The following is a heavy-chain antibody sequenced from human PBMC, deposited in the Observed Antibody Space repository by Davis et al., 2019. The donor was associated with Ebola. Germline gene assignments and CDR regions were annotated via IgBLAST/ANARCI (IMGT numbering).Heavy chain of an antibody. CDR3: ARIAAAGPVDY. J-gene: IGHJ4*02. CDR1: GGSISSYY. CDR2: INHSGST. D-gene: IGHD6-13*01. Sequence: PSETLSLTCTVSGGSISSYYWSWIRQPPGKGLEWIGEINHSGSTNYNPSLKSRVTISVDKSKNQFSLKLSSVTAADTAVYYCARIAAAGPVDYWGQGTLVTVSS. V-gene: IGHV4-34*01.